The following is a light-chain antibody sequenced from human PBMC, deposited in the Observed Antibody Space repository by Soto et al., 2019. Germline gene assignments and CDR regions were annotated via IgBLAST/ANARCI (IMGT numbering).Light chain of an antibody. CDR2: GAS. V-gene: IGKV1-39*01. Sequence: EIQMIQSASSMSASIGDRFTITCRASQSISTSLNWYHQKPGKASNLLIYGASSLQSGVTSRFTGSGSGTDFTLTITDLQPEDFATSYCQQSYSYPMITFGPGTRLEIK. CDR3: QQSYSYPMIT. J-gene: IGKJ5*01. CDR1: QSISTS.